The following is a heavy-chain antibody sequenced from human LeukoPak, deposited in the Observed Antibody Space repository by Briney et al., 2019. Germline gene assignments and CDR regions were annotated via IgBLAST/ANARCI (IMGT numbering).Heavy chain of an antibody. J-gene: IGHJ4*02. Sequence: ASETLSLTCAVYGASYNAYYWSWIRKPPGKGLEWIGDIDHRGTATYNPSLKSRLTISADASKNQFSLKLNSVTDADTAVYYCAVGITILGVAASFDSWGQGNLVIVSS. V-gene: IGHV4-34*01. CDR1: GASYNAYY. CDR3: AVGITILGVAASFDS. CDR2: IDHRGTA. D-gene: IGHD3-3*01.